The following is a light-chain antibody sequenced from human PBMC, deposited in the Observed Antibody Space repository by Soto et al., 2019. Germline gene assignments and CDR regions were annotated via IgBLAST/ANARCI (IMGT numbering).Light chain of an antibody. CDR1: QSISNY. V-gene: IGKV1-39*01. CDR3: QQIYSTPPT. Sequence: DIQMTQSPSSLSASVGNRVTITCRASQSISNYLNWYQQKPGKAPKVLIYAASSLKSGVPSRFSGSGSGTDFTLTISSLQPEDFASYFCQQIYSTPPTFGQGTKVEIK. CDR2: AAS. J-gene: IGKJ1*01.